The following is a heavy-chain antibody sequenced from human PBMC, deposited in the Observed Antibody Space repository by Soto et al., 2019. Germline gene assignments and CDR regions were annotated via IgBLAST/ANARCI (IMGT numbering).Heavy chain of an antibody. J-gene: IGHJ4*02. CDR1: GYTFTSYA. Sequence: QVQLVQSGAEEKKPGASVKVSCKASGYTFTSYAMHSVRQAPGQRLEWMGWINAGNGNTKYSQKFQGRVTITRDTSASTAYMKLSSLRSEDTAVYYCARSSGYYLIDDYWGQGTLVTVSS. V-gene: IGHV1-3*05. D-gene: IGHD3-22*01. CDR2: INAGNGNT. CDR3: ARSSGYYLIDDY.